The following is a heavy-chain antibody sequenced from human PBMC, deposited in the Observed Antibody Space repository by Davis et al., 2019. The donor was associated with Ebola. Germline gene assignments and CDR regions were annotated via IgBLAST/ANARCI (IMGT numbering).Heavy chain of an antibody. Sequence: GGSLRLSCSASGFTFSNYGMHWVRQAPGKGLEWVALIWYDGNLKYYTDSVQGRFTISRDNAKNSLYLQMNSLRAEDTAVYYCARSLYMVRGVIITGQVDYWGQGTLVTVSS. D-gene: IGHD3-10*01. J-gene: IGHJ4*02. CDR3: ARSLYMVRGVIITGQVDY. V-gene: IGHV3-33*01. CDR1: GFTFSNYG. CDR2: IWYDGNLK.